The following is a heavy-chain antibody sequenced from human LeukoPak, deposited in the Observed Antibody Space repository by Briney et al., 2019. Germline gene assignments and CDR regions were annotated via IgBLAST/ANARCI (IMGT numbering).Heavy chain of an antibody. CDR2: IHKNAIT. CDR3: ARSLRVRGVPDYMDV. J-gene: IGHJ6*03. D-gene: IGHD3-10*01. V-gene: IGHV3-53*01. CDR1: DFTVSSNY. Sequence: GGSLRLSCAASDFTVSSNYMSWFRQAPGKGLEWVSVIHKNAITSYADTVKGRFTISRDNSKNTLYLQMNNLRVDDTAVYYCARSLRVRGVPDYMDVWGKGTTVTVYS.